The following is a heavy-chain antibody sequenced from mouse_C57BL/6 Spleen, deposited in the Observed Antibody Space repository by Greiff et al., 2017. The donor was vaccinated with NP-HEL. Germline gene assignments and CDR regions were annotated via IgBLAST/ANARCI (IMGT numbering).Heavy chain of an antibody. J-gene: IGHJ2*01. Sequence: QVQLQQSGAELVKPGASVKLSCKASGYTFTSYWMQWVKQRPGQGLEWIGEIDPSDSYTNYNQKFKGKATLTGDTSSSTAYMQLSSLTSEDSAVYSGARGRDSSGFDYWGQGTTLTVSS. CDR3: ARGRDSSGFDY. D-gene: IGHD3-2*02. CDR1: GYTFTSYW. CDR2: IDPSDSYT. V-gene: IGHV1-50*01.